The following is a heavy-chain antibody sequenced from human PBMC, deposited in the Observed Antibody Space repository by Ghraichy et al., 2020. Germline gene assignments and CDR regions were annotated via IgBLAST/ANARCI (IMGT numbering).Heavy chain of an antibody. Sequence: SGPTLVKPTQTLTLTCTFSGFLLKTSGVGVGWIRQPPGEALEWLALIYWNDVKRFNTSLKSGLTISKDASRNRVVLTMTNINPVVTGTYYCARGRPFYDATGFYSIIDYWGQGTLITVSA. D-gene: IGHD3-22*01. CDR1: GFLLKTSGVG. J-gene: IGHJ4*02. CDR3: ARGRPFYDATGFYSIIDY. CDR2: IYWNDVK. V-gene: IGHV2-5*01.